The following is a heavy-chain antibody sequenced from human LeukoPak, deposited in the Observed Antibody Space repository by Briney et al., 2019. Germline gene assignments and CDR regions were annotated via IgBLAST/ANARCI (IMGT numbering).Heavy chain of an antibody. Sequence: GGSLRLPCAASGFTFSTYWMHWVRQAPGKGLVWLSRISSDGSSTNYADSVKGRFTISRDNAKNTLYLQMNSLRAEDTAVYYCARDYGEGGYYFDYWGQGTLVTVST. CDR3: ARDYGEGGYYFDY. CDR1: GFTFSTYW. D-gene: IGHD4-17*01. CDR2: ISSDGSST. J-gene: IGHJ4*02. V-gene: IGHV3-74*01.